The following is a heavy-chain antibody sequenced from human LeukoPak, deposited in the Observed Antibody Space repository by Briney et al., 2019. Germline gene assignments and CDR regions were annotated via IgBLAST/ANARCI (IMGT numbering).Heavy chain of an antibody. J-gene: IGHJ4*02. CDR3: ARMGVGARTIYYFDY. D-gene: IGHD1-26*01. Sequence: PSETLSLTCAVYGGSFSGYYWSWIRQPPGKGLEWIGEINHSGSTNYNPSLKSRVTISVDTSKNQFSLKLSSVTAADTAVYYCARMGVGARTIYYFDYWGQGTLVTVSS. V-gene: IGHV4-34*01. CDR2: INHSGST. CDR1: GGSFSGYY.